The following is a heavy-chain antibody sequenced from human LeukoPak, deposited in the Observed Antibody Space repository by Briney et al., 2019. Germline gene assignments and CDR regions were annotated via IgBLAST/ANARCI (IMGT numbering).Heavy chain of an antibody. CDR1: GGSISSYY. Sequence: PSESLSLTCPLSGGSISSYYWSWIRQPPGKGMEWIGYIYYSGSTNYNPSLKSRVTISVDTSKNQFSLKLSSVTAADTAVYYCARIDYSNFDYWGQGTLVTVSS. D-gene: IGHD4-11*01. CDR2: IYYSGST. J-gene: IGHJ4*02. V-gene: IGHV4-59*01. CDR3: ARIDYSNFDY.